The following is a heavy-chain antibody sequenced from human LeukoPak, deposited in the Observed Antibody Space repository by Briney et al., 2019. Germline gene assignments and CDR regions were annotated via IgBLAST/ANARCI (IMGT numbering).Heavy chain of an antibody. CDR1: GFTFSSYG. Sequence: GGSLRLSCAASGFTFSSYGMHWVRQAPGKGLEWVAVISCDGSNKYYADSVKGRFTISRDNSKNTLYLQMNSLRAEDTAVYYCAKDHQDIVVVPAATAYYYGMDVWGQGTTVTVSS. V-gene: IGHV3-30*18. CDR3: AKDHQDIVVVPAATAYYYGMDV. J-gene: IGHJ6*02. CDR2: ISCDGSNK. D-gene: IGHD2-2*01.